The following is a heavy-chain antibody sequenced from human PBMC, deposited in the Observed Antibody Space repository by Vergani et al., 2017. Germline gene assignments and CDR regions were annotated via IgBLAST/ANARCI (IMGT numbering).Heavy chain of an antibody. CDR3: ARAESTDPISTSFDF. CDR2: INPSGGHT. CDR1: GYTFSNYY. D-gene: IGHD2-2*01. J-gene: IGHJ4*02. Sequence: QVQVVQSGAEVKKSGASVKVSCKTSGYTFSNYYMHWVRQAPGQGLEWMGIINPSGGHTNYAQKFQGRVTMTRDTSTSTVYMELSSLRSEDTAIYYCARAESTDPISTSFDFWGQGTLVTVSS. V-gene: IGHV1-46*01.